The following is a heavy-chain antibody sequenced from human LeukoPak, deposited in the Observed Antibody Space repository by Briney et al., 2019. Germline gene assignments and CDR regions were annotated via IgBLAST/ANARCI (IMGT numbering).Heavy chain of an antibody. Sequence: SETLSLTCTVSGGSISSSSYYWGWIRQPPGKGLEWIGSIYYSGSTYYNPSLKSRVTISVDTSKNQFSLKLSSVTAADTAVYYCATPGVDTAEFGGYYFDYWGQGTLVTVSS. V-gene: IGHV4-39*07. CDR1: GGSISSSSYY. J-gene: IGHJ4*02. CDR2: IYYSGST. CDR3: ATPGVDTAEFGGYYFDY. D-gene: IGHD5-18*01.